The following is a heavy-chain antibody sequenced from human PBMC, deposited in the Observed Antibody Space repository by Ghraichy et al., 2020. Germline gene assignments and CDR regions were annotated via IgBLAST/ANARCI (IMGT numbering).Heavy chain of an antibody. V-gene: IGHV3-48*04. Sequence: GGSLRLSCVGSGFPFSSYSFNWVRHSPGKGLEWVSYITGSGRTKSYADSVKGRFTISRDNAKNSVYLQMNDLRAEDTAVYYCARDRAYKRFDYWGHGTLVTVSS. D-gene: IGHD5-24*01. CDR1: GFPFSSYS. CDR3: ARDRAYKRFDY. J-gene: IGHJ4*01. CDR2: ITGSGRTK.